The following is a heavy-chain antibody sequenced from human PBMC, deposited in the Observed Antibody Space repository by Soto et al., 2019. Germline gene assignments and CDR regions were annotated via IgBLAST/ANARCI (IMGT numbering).Heavy chain of an antibody. CDR3: ARATDPPYYYYYGMDV. D-gene: IGHD4-17*01. J-gene: IGHJ6*02. V-gene: IGHV3-30-3*01. CDR2: ISYDGSNK. CDR1: GFTFSSYA. Sequence: PGGSLRLSCAASGFTFSSYAMHWVRQAPGKGLEWVAVISYDGSNKYYADSVKGRFTISRDNSKNTLYLQMNSLRAEDTAVYYCARATDPPYYYYYGMDVWGQGTTVTVSS.